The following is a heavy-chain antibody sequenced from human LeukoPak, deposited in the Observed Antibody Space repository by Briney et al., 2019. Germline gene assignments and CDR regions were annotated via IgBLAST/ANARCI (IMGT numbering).Heavy chain of an antibody. J-gene: IGHJ4*02. CDR2: IRSKTYGGTT. CDR3: SRAVTVTNPWSVDY. CDR1: GFTFGDYA. V-gene: IGHV3-49*03. D-gene: IGHD4-17*01. Sequence: GGSLRLSCIASGFTFGDYAMSWFRQAPGKGLEWVGFIRSKTYGGTTEYAASVKGRFSISRDDSKSIAYLQMNGLKTEDTAVYYCSRAVTVTNPWSVDYWGQGTLVTVSS.